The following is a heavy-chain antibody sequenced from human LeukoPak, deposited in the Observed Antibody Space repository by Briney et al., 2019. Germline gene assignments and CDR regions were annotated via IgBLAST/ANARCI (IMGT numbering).Heavy chain of an antibody. V-gene: IGHV5-51*01. J-gene: IGHJ3*02. CDR3: ARRLGIGDAFDI. Sequence: GESLKISSKDSGYSSTNYWIGRVRQMPGKGLEWMGIIYPGDSDTRYSPSFQGQVTTSADRSISTAYLQWSSLKASDTAMYYCARRLGIGDAFDIWGQGTMVAVSS. D-gene: IGHD7-27*01. CDR1: GYSSTNYW. CDR2: IYPGDSDT.